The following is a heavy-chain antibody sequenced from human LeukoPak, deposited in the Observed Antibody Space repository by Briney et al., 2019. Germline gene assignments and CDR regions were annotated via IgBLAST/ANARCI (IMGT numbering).Heavy chain of an antibody. V-gene: IGHV1-69*04. J-gene: IGHJ4*02. D-gene: IGHD1-26*01. Sequence: SVKVSCKASGGTFSSYAISWVRQAPGQGLEWMGRIIPILGIANYAQKFQGRVTITADKSTSTAYMELSSLRSEDTAVYYCARSRDMTVGATLDYWGQGTLVTVSS. CDR1: GGTFSSYA. CDR3: ARSRDMTVGATLDY. CDR2: IIPILGIA.